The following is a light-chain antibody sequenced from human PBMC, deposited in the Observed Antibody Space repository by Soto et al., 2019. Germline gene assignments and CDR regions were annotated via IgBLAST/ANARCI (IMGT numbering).Light chain of an antibody. J-gene: IGKJ1*01. CDR1: QSISSW. CDR3: QQYVSYSQT. Sequence: DIHMTQSPSTLSASVGDRVTITCRTNQSISSWVAWYQQKPGKAPKLLIYKASILESGVPSRFSGSGSGTEFTLTIDSLQPDDFATFYCQQYVSYSQTFGQGTKVEIK. CDR2: KAS. V-gene: IGKV1-5*03.